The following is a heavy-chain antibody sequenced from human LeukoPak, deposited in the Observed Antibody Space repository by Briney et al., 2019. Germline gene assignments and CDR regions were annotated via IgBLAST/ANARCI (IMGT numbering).Heavy chain of an antibody. CDR2: ISSSGSTI. CDR1: GFTFSDYY. CDR3: ARALFDSSSWFDP. J-gene: IGHJ5*02. D-gene: IGHD6-13*01. Sequence: PGGSLRLSCAASGFTFSDYYMSWIRQAPGKGLEWVSYISSSGSTIYYADSVKGRFTISRDNAKNSLYLQMNSLRAEDTAVYYCARALFDSSSWFDPWGQGTLVTVSS. V-gene: IGHV3-11*04.